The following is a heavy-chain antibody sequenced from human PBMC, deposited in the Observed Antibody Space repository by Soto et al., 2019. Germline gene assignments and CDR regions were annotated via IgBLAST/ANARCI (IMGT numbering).Heavy chain of an antibody. CDR3: AEEPDYGDYFDY. D-gene: IGHD4-17*01. J-gene: IGHJ4*02. CDR2: ISGSGGST. Sequence: GGSLRLSCAVSGFTFSSYAMSWVRQAPGKGLEWVSAISGSGGSTYYADSVKGRFTTSRDNSKNTLFLQMNSLRAEDTAVYYCAEEPDYGDYFDYWGQGTLVTVSS. V-gene: IGHV3-23*01. CDR1: GFTFSSYA.